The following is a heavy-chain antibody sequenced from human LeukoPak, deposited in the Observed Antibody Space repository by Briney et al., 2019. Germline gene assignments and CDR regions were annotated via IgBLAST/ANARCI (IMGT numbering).Heavy chain of an antibody. Sequence: GRSLRLSCAASGFTFDDYAMHWVRQAPGKGLEWVSGISWNSGSIGYADSVKGRFTISRDNAKNSLYLQMNSLRAEDMALYYCAKDKSPFIAAAGTGLDYWGQGTLVTVSS. D-gene: IGHD6-13*01. CDR2: ISWNSGSI. J-gene: IGHJ4*02. CDR3: AKDKSPFIAAAGTGLDY. V-gene: IGHV3-9*03. CDR1: GFTFDDYA.